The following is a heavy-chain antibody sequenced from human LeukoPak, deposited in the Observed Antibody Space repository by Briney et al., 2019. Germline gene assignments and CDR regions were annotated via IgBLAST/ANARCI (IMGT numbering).Heavy chain of an antibody. CDR2: MNPNSGNT. D-gene: IGHD6-13*01. V-gene: IGHV1-8*01. CDR3: ARGTSSSWYAADDY. CDR1: GYTFTSYD. J-gene: IGHJ4*02. Sequence: ASVKVSCKASGYTFTSYDINWVRQAIGQGLEWMGWMNPNSGNTGYAQKFQGRVTMTRNTSISTAYMELSSLRSEDTAVYYCARGTSSSWYAADDYWGQGTLVTVSS.